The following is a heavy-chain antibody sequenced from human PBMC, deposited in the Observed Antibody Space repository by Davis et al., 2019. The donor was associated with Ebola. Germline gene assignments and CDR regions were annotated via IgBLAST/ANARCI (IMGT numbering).Heavy chain of an antibody. V-gene: IGHV3-30*02. CDR3: ANYDFDY. J-gene: IGHJ4*02. D-gene: IGHD3-3*01. CDR2: IRYDGSNK. Sequence: GESLKISCAASGFTFSSYGMHWVRQAPGKGLEWVTFIRYDGSNKYYAASVKGRFTISRDNSKNTLYLQMNSLRAEDTAVYYCANYDFDYWGQGTLVTVSS. CDR1: GFTFSSYG.